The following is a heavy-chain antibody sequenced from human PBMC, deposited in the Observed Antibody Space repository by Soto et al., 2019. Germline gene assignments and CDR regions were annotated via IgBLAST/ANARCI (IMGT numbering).Heavy chain of an antibody. CDR2: MSPNSGNT. CDR1: GYTFTSYD. Sequence: ASVKVSCKASGYTFTSYDINWVRQATGQGLEWMGWMSPNSGNTGYAQKFQGRVTMTRNTSISTAYMELSSLRSEDTAVYYCAREGVRTYYDFWSGYPNWFDPWGQGTLVTVSS. J-gene: IGHJ5*02. CDR3: AREGVRTYYDFWSGYPNWFDP. D-gene: IGHD3-3*01. V-gene: IGHV1-8*01.